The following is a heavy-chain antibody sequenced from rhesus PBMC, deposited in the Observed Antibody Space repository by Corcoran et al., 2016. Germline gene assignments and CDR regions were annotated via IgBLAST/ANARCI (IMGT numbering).Heavy chain of an antibody. CDR1: GYSISSGYG. Sequence: QLQLQESGPGLVKPSETLSLTCAVSGYSISSGYGWSWICQPPGKGLAWIGYISYSGSTIYNPSLKSRVTISRDTSKNQFSLKLSSVTAADTAVYYCASGLSSGWSLDYWGQGVLVTVSS. D-gene: IGHD6S26*01. CDR3: ASGLSSGWSLDY. J-gene: IGHJ4*01. V-gene: IGHV4-122*02. CDR2: ISYSGST.